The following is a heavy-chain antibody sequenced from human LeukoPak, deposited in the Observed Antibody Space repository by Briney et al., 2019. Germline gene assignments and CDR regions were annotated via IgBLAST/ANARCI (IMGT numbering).Heavy chain of an antibody. D-gene: IGHD1-26*01. Sequence: SETLSLTCTVSGGSISSYYWSWIRQPPGKGLEWIGYIYYSGSTNYNPSLKSRVTISVDTSKNQFSLKLSSVTAADTAVYYCARERNGRSNFDYWGQGTLVTVSS. CDR2: IYYSGST. CDR3: ARERNGRSNFDY. J-gene: IGHJ4*02. CDR1: GGSISSYY. V-gene: IGHV4-59*12.